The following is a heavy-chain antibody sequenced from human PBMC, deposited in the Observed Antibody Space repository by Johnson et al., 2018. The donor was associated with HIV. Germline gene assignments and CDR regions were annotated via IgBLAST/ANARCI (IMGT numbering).Heavy chain of an antibody. Sequence: VQLVESGGGLVQPGGSLRLSCAASEFTFSLYWMTWVRQAPGKGLEWVASIKQDGSEKYYVDSVKGLFTISRDNAKKSLYLQMNSLRAEDTAFYYCARDETQRRYALTAFDIWGQGTMVTVSS. D-gene: IGHD6-25*01. V-gene: IGHV3-7*05. J-gene: IGHJ3*02. CDR2: IKQDGSEK. CDR3: ARDETQRRYALTAFDI. CDR1: EFTFSLYW.